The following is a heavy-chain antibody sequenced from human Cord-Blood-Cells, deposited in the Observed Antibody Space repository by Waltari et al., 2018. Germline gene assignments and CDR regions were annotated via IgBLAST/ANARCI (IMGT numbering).Heavy chain of an antibody. V-gene: IGHV3-7*01. Sequence: EVQLVESGGGLVQPGGSLRLSCAASGFTFSSYCMSWVRQAPGKGLEWVANIKQDGSEKYYVDSVKGRFTISRDNAKNSLYLQMNSLRAEDTAVYYCARTHYYYDSSGYVEYYYYYYMDVWGKGTTVTVSS. J-gene: IGHJ6*03. D-gene: IGHD3-22*01. CDR3: ARTHYYYDSSGYVEYYYYYYMDV. CDR2: IKQDGSEK. CDR1: GFTFSSYC.